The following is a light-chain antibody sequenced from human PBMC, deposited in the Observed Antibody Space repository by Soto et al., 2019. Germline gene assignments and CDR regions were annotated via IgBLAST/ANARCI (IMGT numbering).Light chain of an antibody. J-gene: IGKJ1*01. Sequence: AIQMTQSPSSLSASVGDRVTITCRASQGIGNALGWYQRKPGQAPKLLLSAASTLQSGVPSRFSGSTSGTEFTLTISSLQPEDFVTYYCLQDHIYPWTFGQGTKVEFK. CDR1: QGIGNA. CDR3: LQDHIYPWT. CDR2: AAS. V-gene: IGKV1-6*01.